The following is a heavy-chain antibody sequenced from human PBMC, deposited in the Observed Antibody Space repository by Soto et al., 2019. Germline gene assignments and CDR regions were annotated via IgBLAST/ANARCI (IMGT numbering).Heavy chain of an antibody. Sequence: QVQLVQSGGEVKKPGASVKVSCKASGYMFTSYGMSWVRQAPGQGLEWMGWISGYNGKTEYAQRFQGRGTMSTETATTTVYMELRSLRSDDTAVYYCARDETYSSGWYFEYWCQGTLVTVPS. V-gene: IGHV1-18*01. CDR1: GYMFTSYG. CDR3: ARDETYSSGWYFEY. CDR2: ISGYNGKT. D-gene: IGHD6-19*01. J-gene: IGHJ4*02.